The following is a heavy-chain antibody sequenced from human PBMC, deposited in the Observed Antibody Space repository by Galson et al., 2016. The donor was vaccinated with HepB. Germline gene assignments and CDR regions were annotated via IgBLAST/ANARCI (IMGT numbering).Heavy chain of an antibody. D-gene: IGHD1-26*01. V-gene: IGHV3-13*01. J-gene: IGHJ4*02. Sequence: SLRLSCAASGFTFSSYDLYWVRQTSGKNLEWVSTIDTDGETYYPGSVKGRFTISRENAKNSLYLQMNSLTAGDSAVYYCAREVIGGCAIDYRGQGTLVTVSS. CDR3: AREVIGGCAIDY. CDR1: GFTFSSYD. CDR2: IDTDGET.